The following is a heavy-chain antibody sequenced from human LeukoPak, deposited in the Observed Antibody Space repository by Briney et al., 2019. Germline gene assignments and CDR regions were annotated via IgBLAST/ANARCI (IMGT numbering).Heavy chain of an antibody. Sequence: GGSLRLSCAASGFTFSSYGLSLVRQAPGKGLEWVSGISGSGFSTYSADSVKGRFTISRDNSKNTLYLQMNSLRAEDTGVYYCAKDRVGALLYFDFWGQGTLVTVSS. D-gene: IGHD1-26*01. CDR3: AKDRVGALLYFDF. J-gene: IGHJ4*02. V-gene: IGHV3-23*01. CDR2: ISGSGFST. CDR1: GFTFSSYG.